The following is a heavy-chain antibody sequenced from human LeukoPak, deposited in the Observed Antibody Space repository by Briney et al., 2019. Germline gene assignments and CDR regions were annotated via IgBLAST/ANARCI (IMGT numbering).Heavy chain of an antibody. CDR1: GFTFSNAW. CDR3: TTDKTVTTRHFDY. V-gene: IGHV3-15*01. CDR2: IKSKIDGGTT. J-gene: IGHJ4*02. Sequence: KPGGSLRLSCVASGFTFSNAWMSWVRQAPGKGLEWLGRIKSKIDGGTTDYAAPVKGRFTISRDDSKNILYLEVNSLKTDGSGVYYCTTDKTVTTRHFDYWGQGTLVTVSS. D-gene: IGHD4-17*01.